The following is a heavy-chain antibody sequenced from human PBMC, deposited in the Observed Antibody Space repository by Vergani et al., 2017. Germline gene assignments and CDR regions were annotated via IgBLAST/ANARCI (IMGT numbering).Heavy chain of an antibody. CDR2: IQYDGSNK. V-gene: IGHV3-30*02. D-gene: IGHD6-13*01. CDR3: AKDLGSSTWWGWFDP. Sequence: QVQLVESGGGVVQPGGSLRLSCAASGFTFSSYGMHWVRQAPGKGLEWVAFIQYDGSNKYYADSVKGRFTISRDNSKNTLYLQMNSLRTEDTAVYYCAKDLGSSTWWGWFDPWGQGILVTVSA. J-gene: IGHJ5*02. CDR1: GFTFSSYG.